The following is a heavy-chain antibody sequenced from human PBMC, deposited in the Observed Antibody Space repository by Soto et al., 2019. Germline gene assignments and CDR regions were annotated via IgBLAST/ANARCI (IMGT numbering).Heavy chain of an antibody. V-gene: IGHV3-53*01. CDR2: IYSGGTT. CDR3: ARNGWGMATVGM. CDR1: GFTVSNNY. J-gene: IGHJ4*02. Sequence: EVQLVESGGGLVQPGGFQRFSCAASGFTVSNNYMIWFRLPPGKGLEWVSLIYSGGTTYYADSVKGRFTISRDNSKNTLYLQTNSLRVEDTAVYYCARNGWGMATVGMWGPGTLVTVSS. D-gene: IGHD4-4*01.